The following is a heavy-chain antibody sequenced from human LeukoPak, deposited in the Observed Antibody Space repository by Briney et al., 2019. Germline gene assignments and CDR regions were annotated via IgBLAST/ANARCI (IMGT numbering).Heavy chain of an antibody. Sequence: GGSLRLSCIGSGFTFSHYWFIWVRQAPGKGLEWVANINKEATEKYYVDSVKGRFTISRDNAKNSLYLQMNSLRAEDTAVYYCARTYYYDSSGYYHYTPGDYWGQGTLVAVSS. CDR2: INKEATEK. CDR3: ARTYYYDSSGYYHYTPGDY. D-gene: IGHD3-22*01. V-gene: IGHV3-7*04. J-gene: IGHJ4*02. CDR1: GFTFSHYW.